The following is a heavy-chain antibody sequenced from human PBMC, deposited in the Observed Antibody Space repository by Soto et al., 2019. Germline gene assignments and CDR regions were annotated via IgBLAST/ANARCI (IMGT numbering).Heavy chain of an antibody. CDR1: GFTVSSNY. J-gene: IGHJ4*02. CDR2: IYSGGST. Sequence: GSLRLSCAASGFTVSSNYMSWVRQAPGKGLEWVSVIYSGGSTYYADSVKGRFTISRDNFKNTLYLQMNSLRAEDTAVYYCARGYSYTQPVFDYWGLGTLVTVSS. CDR3: ARGYSYTQPVFDY. V-gene: IGHV3-66*01. D-gene: IGHD5-18*01.